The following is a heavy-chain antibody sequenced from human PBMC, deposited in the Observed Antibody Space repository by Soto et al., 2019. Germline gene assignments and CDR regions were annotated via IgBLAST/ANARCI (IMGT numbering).Heavy chain of an antibody. CDR2: ISAYNGNT. V-gene: IGHV1-18*01. CDR1: CYTFTIYF. CDR3: ATDGKSHPSGSDF. D-gene: IGHD1-26*01. J-gene: IGHJ4*02. Sequence: ASVNVSFKACCYTFTIYFSIVLRQSPLQGLEWMGFISAYNGNTNYAQNLQGRVTITTDTSTSTAYMELRSLRSDDTAVYYCATDGKSHPSGSDFWGQGTVVTVSS.